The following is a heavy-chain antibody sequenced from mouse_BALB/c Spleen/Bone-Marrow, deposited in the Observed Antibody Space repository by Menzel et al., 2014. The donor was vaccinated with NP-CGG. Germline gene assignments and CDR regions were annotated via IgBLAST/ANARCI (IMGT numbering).Heavy chain of an antibody. D-gene: IGHD2-3*01. V-gene: IGHV2-9-2*01. Sequence: VHLVESGPGLVAPSQSLSITCTVSGFSLTSYDISWIRQPPGKGLEWLGVIWTGGGTNYISAFMSRLSISKDNSKSQVFLKMNSLQTDDTAIYYCVRGGYYSWFAYWGQGTLVTVPA. J-gene: IGHJ3*01. CDR1: GFSLTSYD. CDR3: VRGGYYSWFAY. CDR2: IWTGGGT.